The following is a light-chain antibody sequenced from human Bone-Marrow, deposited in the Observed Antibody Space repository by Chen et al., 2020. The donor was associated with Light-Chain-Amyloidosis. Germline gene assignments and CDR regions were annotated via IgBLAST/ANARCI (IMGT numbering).Light chain of an antibody. J-gene: IGLJ3*02. CDR1: NIGSTS. CDR3: QVWGRGSDRPV. Sequence: SYVLTQPSSVSVAPGQTATIACGGNNIGSTSVHWYQQTPGQAPLLVVYDDSDRPSGIPERWAGCYSGNTATLTSSRDEAGEEADYSCQVWGRGSDRPVFGGGTKLTVL. CDR2: DDS. V-gene: IGLV3-21*02.